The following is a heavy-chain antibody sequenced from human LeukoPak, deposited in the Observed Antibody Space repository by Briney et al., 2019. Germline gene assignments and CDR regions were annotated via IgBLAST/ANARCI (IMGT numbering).Heavy chain of an antibody. D-gene: IGHD1-26*01. CDR3: ARAYSGSNWFDP. J-gene: IGHJ5*02. CDR2: IYSGGST. CDR1: GFTVSSSY. V-gene: IGHV3-53*01. Sequence: GGSLRLSCAASGFTVSSSYMSWVRQAPGKGLEWVSAIYSGGSTYYADSVKGRFTVSRDNSKNTVYLQMKSLRAEDTAVYSCARAYSGSNWFDPWGQGTLVTVSS.